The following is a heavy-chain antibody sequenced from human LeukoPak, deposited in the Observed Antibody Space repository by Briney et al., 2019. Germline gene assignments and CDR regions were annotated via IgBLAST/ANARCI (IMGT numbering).Heavy chain of an antibody. CDR3: ARATIFGVVEYYGMDV. CDR1: GGSISSYY. J-gene: IGHJ6*02. Sequence: SETLSLTCTVSGGSISSYYWSWIRQPPGKGLEWIGYIYYSGSTNYNPSLKSRVTISVDTSKNQFSLKLSSVTAADTAVYYCARATIFGVVEYYGMDVWGQGTTVTVSS. CDR2: IYYSGST. V-gene: IGHV4-59*01. D-gene: IGHD3-3*01.